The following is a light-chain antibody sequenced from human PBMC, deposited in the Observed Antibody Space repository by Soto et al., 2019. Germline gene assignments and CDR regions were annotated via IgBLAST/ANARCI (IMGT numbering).Light chain of an antibody. J-gene: IGLJ3*02. Sequence: QAVVTQPPSVSGAPGQRVTISCTGTASSIAARYDVHWYQQFPGKAPKLLIYGNNNRPSGVPDRFSASKSGISASLAITGLQADDEADYYCQSYDNSLNEWVFGGGTKLTVL. CDR2: GNN. CDR3: QSYDNSLNEWV. CDR1: ASSIAARYD. V-gene: IGLV1-40*01.